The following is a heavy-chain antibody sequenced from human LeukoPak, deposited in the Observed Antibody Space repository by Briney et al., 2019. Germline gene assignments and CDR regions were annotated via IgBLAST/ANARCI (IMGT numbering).Heavy chain of an antibody. V-gene: IGHV3-21*01. J-gene: IGHJ3*02. CDR2: ISSRSSYI. D-gene: IGHD7-27*01. CDR1: KFTFNNYN. Sequence: GGSLRLSCAASKFTFNNYNMNWVRQAPGKGLEWVSSISSRSSYIFYADSVKGRFTISRDNAKNSLYLQMNSLRAEGTAVYYCARDSGDKDAFDIWGQGTMVTVSS. CDR3: ARDSGDKDAFDI.